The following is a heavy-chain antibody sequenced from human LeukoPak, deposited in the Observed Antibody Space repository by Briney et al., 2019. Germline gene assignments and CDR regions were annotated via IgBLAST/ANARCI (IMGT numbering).Heavy chain of an antibody. J-gene: IGHJ6*03. D-gene: IGHD3-10*01. CDR1: GYSISSGYY. CDR3: ARGAVLWFGEFSSDYYYMDV. V-gene: IGHV4-38-2*02. Sequence: SETLSLTCTVSGYSISSGYYWGWIRPPPGKGLEWIGIIYDSGSTYYNPSLKRRVTISGETAKNQLSLKLSSVTAADTAVYYCARGAVLWFGEFSSDYYYMDVWGKGTTVTISS. CDR2: IYDSGST.